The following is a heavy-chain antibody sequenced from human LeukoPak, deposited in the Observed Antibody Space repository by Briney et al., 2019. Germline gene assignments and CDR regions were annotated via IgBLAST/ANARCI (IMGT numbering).Heavy chain of an antibody. CDR3: ARTGYCSGGSCSGYFQH. CDR2: IYPSGST. V-gene: IGHV4-4*07. CDR1: GGSISSSY. D-gene: IGHD2-15*01. J-gene: IGHJ1*01. Sequence: SETLSLTCPVSGGSISSSYWSWIRQPAGKGLEWIGRIYPSGSTNYNPSLKSRVTMSVDTSKNQFSLKLSSVTAADTAVYYCARTGYCSGGSCSGYFQHWGQGTLVTVSS.